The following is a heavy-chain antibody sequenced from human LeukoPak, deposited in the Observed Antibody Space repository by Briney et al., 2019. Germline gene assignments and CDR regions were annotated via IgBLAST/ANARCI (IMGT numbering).Heavy chain of an antibody. D-gene: IGHD6-13*01. V-gene: IGHV2-5*02. CDR2: IYWDDDK. J-gene: IGHJ3*02. CDR1: GFSLSTSGVG. Sequence: KKSGPTLVNPTQTLTLTCTFSGFSLSTSGVGVGWIGQPPGKALEWLALIYWDDDKRYSPSLKSRLTITKDTSKNQVVLTMTNMDPVDTATYYCAHRPIAAAGTPSDAFDIWGQGTMVTVSS. CDR3: AHRPIAAAGTPSDAFDI.